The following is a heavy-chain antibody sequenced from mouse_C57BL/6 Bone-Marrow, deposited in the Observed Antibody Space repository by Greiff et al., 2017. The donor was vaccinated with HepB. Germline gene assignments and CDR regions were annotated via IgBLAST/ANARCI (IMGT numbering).Heavy chain of an antibody. V-gene: IGHV1-54*01. CDR1: GYAFTNYL. CDR3: ARGGTMVTTDGLWFAY. D-gene: IGHD2-2*01. CDR2: INPGSGGT. Sequence: VQLQHSGAELVRPGTSVKVSCKASGYAFTNYLIEWVKQRPGQGLEWIGVINPGSGGTNYNEKFKGKATLTADKSSSTAYMQLSSLTSEDSAVYFCARGGTMVTTDGLWFAYWGQGTLVTVSA. J-gene: IGHJ3*01.